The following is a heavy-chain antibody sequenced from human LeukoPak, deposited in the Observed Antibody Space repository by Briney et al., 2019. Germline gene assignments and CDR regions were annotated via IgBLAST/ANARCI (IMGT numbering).Heavy chain of an antibody. D-gene: IGHD3-3*01. CDR2: ISYDGSNK. CDR3: AKDITIFGVVIIPYDAFDI. V-gene: IGHV3-30*04. Sequence: GGSLRLSCAASGFTFSSYAMHWVRQAPGKGLEWVAVISYDGSNKYYADSVKGRFTISRDNSKNTLYLQMNSLRAEDTAVYYCAKDITIFGVVIIPYDAFDIWGQGTMVTVSS. J-gene: IGHJ3*02. CDR1: GFTFSSYA.